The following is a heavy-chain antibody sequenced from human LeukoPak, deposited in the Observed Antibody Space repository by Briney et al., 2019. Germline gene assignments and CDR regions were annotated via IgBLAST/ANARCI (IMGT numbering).Heavy chain of an antibody. CDR3: AKDQILTMIVVVQDAFDI. J-gene: IGHJ3*02. CDR2: ISGSGGST. D-gene: IGHD3-22*01. V-gene: IGHV3-23*01. Sequence: GALRLSCAASGFTFSSYAMSWVRQAPGKGLEWVSAISGSGGSTYYADSVKGRSTISRDNSKNTLYLQMNSLRAEDTAVYYCAKDQILTMIVVVQDAFDIWGQGTMVTVSS. CDR1: GFTFSSYA.